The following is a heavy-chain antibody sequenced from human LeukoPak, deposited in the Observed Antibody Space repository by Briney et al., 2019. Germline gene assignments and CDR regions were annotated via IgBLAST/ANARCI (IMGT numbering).Heavy chain of an antibody. CDR2: IYYSGST. J-gene: IGHJ4*02. D-gene: IGHD5-24*01. CDR3: ARRDGYKREYYFDY. V-gene: IGHV4-39*01. CDR1: GGSISSSSYY. Sequence: SETLSLACTVSGGSISSSSYYWGWIRQPPGKGLEWIGSIYYSGSTYYNPSLKSRVTISVDTSKNQFSLKLSSVTAADTAVYYCARRDGYKREYYFDYWGQGTLVTVSS.